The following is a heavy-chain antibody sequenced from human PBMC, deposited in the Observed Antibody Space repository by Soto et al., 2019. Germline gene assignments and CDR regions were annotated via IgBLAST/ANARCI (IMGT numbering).Heavy chain of an antibody. V-gene: IGHV4-59*06. CDR3: ARVADHKARGGMDV. CDR1: GGSISSYY. J-gene: IGHJ6*02. Sequence: TSETLSLTCTVSGGSISSYYWSWIRQPAGKGLEWIGYIYYSGSTYYNPSLKSRVTISVDTSKNQFSLKLSSVTAADTAVYYCARVADHKARGGMDVWGQGTTVTVSS. D-gene: IGHD2-21*01. CDR2: IYYSGST.